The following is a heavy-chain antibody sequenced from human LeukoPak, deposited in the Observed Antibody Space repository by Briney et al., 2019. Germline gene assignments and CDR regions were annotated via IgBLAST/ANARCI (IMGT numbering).Heavy chain of an antibody. CDR1: GGSISSYY. J-gene: IGHJ4*02. V-gene: IGHV4-59*01. D-gene: IGHD3-22*01. CDR3: ARETEGYYDSSGYLDY. Sequence: SETLSITCTVSGGSISSYYWSWIRQPPGKGLEWIGYIYYSGSTNYNPSLKSRVTISVDTSKNQFSLKLSSVTAADTAVYYCARETEGYYDSSGYLDYWGQGTLVTVSS. CDR2: IYYSGST.